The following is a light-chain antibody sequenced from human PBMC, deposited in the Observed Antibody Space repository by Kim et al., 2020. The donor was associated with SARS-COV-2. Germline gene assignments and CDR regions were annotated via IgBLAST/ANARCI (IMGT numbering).Light chain of an antibody. J-gene: IGLJ1*01. Sequence: QSALTQPASVSGSPGQSITISCTGTSSDVGAYNYVSWYQQHPGKAPKLMIYDVTNRPSGVSNRFSGSKSGNTASLTISGLQAEDEADYYCSSYTRSATCVFGAGTKSPS. V-gene: IGLV2-14*03. CDR1: SSDVGAYNY. CDR2: DVT. CDR3: SSYTRSATCV.